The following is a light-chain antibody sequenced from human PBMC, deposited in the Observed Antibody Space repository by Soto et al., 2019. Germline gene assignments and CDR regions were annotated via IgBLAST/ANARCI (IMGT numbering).Light chain of an antibody. CDR2: GAS. J-gene: IGKJ5*01. CDR1: ESVSSN. V-gene: IGKV3-15*01. CDR3: QQYNNWPPSII. Sequence: VMTQSPATLSVSPGERATLSCRASESVSSNLAWYQQRPGQAPRLLIYGASTRATDTPVRFRGSGSGTEFTLTISSLQSEDFAVYYSQQYNNWPPSIIFGQGTRLEIK.